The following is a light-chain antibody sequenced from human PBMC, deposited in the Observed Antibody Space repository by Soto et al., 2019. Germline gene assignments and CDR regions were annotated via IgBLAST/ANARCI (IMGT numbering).Light chain of an antibody. Sequence: EIVLTQSPATLSLSPGERATLSCRASQSVSSYLAWYQQKPGPAHRLLIYDASNRATGIPARFSGSGSWTYFTLTISSLEPEDFAVYYCEQRSNWRALTFGGGTKVEIK. J-gene: IGKJ4*01. CDR2: DAS. V-gene: IGKV3-11*01. CDR3: EQRSNWRALT. CDR1: QSVSSY.